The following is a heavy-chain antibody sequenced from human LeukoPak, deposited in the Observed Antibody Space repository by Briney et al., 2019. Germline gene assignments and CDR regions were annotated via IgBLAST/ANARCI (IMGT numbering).Heavy chain of an antibody. CDR2: INPNSGGT. CDR1: GYTFTGYY. CDR3: ARGGYSTSWYYFDY. D-gene: IGHD6-13*01. V-gene: IGHV1-2*06. Sequence: ASVKVSCKASGYTFTGYYMHWVRQAPGQGLEWMGRINPNSGGTNYAQKFQGRVTMTRDTSISTAYMELSRLRSDDTAVYYCARGGYSTSWYYFDYWGQGTLVTVSS. J-gene: IGHJ4*02.